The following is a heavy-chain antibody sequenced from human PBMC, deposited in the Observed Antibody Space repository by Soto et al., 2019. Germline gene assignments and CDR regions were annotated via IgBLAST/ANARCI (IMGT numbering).Heavy chain of an antibody. CDR2: ISYDGSNK. V-gene: IGHV3-30*18. CDR3: AKDLVAAPSEYYFDY. Sequence: HPGGSLRLSCAASGFTFSSYGMHWVRQAPGKGLEWVAVISYDGSNKYYADSVKGRFTISRDNSKNTLYLQMNSLRAEDTAVYYCAKDLVAAPSEYYFDYWGQGTLVTVSS. J-gene: IGHJ4*02. D-gene: IGHD6-25*01. CDR1: GFTFSSYG.